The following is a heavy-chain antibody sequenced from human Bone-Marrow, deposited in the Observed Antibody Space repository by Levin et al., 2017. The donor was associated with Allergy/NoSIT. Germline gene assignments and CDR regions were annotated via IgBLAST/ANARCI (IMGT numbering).Heavy chain of an antibody. CDR1: GFIFDTYS. CDR3: ARDLLDHCSSSSCYTPYDY. Sequence: GGSLRLSCAVSGFIFDTYSMNWVRQAPGKGLEWVALMSYDGRNKYYADSVKGRFTISRDKSNNTLYLQMNSLRTEDTAIYYCARDLLDHCSSSSCYTPYDYWGLGTLVTVSS. V-gene: IGHV3-30*04. D-gene: IGHD2-2*02. J-gene: IGHJ4*01. CDR2: MSYDGRNK.